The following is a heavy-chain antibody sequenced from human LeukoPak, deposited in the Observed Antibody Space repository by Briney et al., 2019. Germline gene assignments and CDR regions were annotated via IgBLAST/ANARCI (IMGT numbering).Heavy chain of an antibody. CDR2: IYHSGST. CDR1: GGSISSGGYS. J-gene: IGHJ5*02. CDR3: ARVNDFWSGYFSGWFDP. Sequence: SETLSLTCAVSGGSISSGGYSWSWIRQPPGKGLEWIGYIYHSGSTYYDPSLKSRVTISVDTSKNQFSLKLSSVTAADTAVYYCARVNDFWSGYFSGWFDPWGQGTLVTVSS. V-gene: IGHV4-30-2*01. D-gene: IGHD3-3*01.